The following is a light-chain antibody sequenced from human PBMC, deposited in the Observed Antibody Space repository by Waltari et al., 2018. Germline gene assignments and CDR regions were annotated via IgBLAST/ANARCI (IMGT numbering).Light chain of an antibody. Sequence: EILLTQSPGTLSLSPGERATLSCRASQSVGRSLAWYQQTPGQPPRLLIYGTSNRATGTPDRFSGGGSGTDFSLTISRLEPEDVAVYYCQHYVSLPVTFGQGTKVEIK. J-gene: IGKJ1*01. CDR2: GTS. V-gene: IGKV3-20*01. CDR1: QSVGRS. CDR3: QHYVSLPVT.